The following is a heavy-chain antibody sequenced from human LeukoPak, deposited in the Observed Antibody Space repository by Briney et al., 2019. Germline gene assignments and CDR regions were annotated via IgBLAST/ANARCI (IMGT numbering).Heavy chain of an antibody. CDR1: GFTFSSSY. D-gene: IGHD2-2*01. CDR2: ISSSGSSI. Sequence: AGGSLRLSCAASGFTFSSSYMNWVRQAPGKGLEWVSYISSSGSSIYYAGSVKGRFTISRDNAKNSLYLQMNSLRAEDTAVYYCARERTSTSCYDYWGQGTLVTVSS. CDR3: ARERTSTSCYDY. V-gene: IGHV3-48*03. J-gene: IGHJ4*02.